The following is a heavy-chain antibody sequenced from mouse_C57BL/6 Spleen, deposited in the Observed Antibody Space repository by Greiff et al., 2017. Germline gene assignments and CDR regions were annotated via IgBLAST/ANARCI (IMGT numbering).Heavy chain of an antibody. CDR3: AREGTGSSSDY. D-gene: IGHD1-1*01. CDR2: INPGSGGT. J-gene: IGHJ2*01. V-gene: IGHV1-54*01. CDR1: GYAFTNYL. Sequence: QVQLKQSGAELVRPGTSVKVSCKASGYAFTNYLIEWVKQRPGQGLEWIGVINPGSGGTNYNEKFKGKATLTADKSSSTAYMQLSSLTSEDSAVYFCAREGTGSSSDYWGQGTTLTVSS.